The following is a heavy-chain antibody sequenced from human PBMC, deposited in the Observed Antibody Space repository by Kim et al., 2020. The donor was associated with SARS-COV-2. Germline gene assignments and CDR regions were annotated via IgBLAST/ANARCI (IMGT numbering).Heavy chain of an antibody. Sequence: SETLSLTCTVSGGSISSETYYWSWIRQFPGKDLEWIGYIFYSGSTYYSPSLKSRVSISVDTSKNQFSLRLRSVTAADTAVYYCARGLRFLHWPYYTGMD. D-gene: IGHD3-3*01. J-gene: IGHJ6*01. CDR2: IFYSGST. CDR3: ARGLRFLHWPYYTGMD. V-gene: IGHV4-31*03. CDR1: GGSISSETYY.